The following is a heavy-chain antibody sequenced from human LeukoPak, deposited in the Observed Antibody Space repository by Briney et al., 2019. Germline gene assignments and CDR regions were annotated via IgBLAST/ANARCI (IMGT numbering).Heavy chain of an antibody. Sequence: SETLSLTCTVSGGSISSGSYYWSWIRQPAGKGLEWIGRIYTSGSTNYNPSLKSRVTMSVDTSKNQFSLKLSSVTAADTAVYYCAREVHWNYYYYYYMDVWGKGTTVTVSS. CDR1: GGSISSGSYY. J-gene: IGHJ6*03. D-gene: IGHD1-1*01. CDR2: IYTSGST. V-gene: IGHV4-61*02. CDR3: AREVHWNYYYYYYMDV.